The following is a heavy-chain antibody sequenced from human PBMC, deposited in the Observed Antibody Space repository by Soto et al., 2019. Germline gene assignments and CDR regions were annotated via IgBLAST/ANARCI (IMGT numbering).Heavy chain of an antibody. CDR2: IYPGDSDT. J-gene: IGHJ5*02. CDR3: ARRPIYSGDYVSDNWFDH. V-gene: IGHV5-51*01. Sequence: GESLKISCKGSGYSFTSYWIGWVRQMPGKGLEWMGIIYPGDSDTRYSPSFQGQVTISADKSISTAYLQWSSLKASDTAMYYCARRPIYSGDYVSDNWFDHWGQGTLVTVSS. CDR1: GYSFTSYW. D-gene: IGHD4-17*01.